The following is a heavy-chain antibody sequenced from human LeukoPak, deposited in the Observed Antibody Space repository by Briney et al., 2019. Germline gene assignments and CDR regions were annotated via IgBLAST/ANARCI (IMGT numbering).Heavy chain of an antibody. CDR3: ARHRIAAAGTVEWFDP. Sequence: SETLSLTCTVSGGSISSYYWSWIRQPPGKGLEWIGYIYYSGSTNYNPSLKSRVTISVDTSKNQFSLKLSSVTAADTAVYYCARHRIAAAGTVEWFDPWGQGTLVTVSS. V-gene: IGHV4-59*08. CDR1: GGSISSYY. D-gene: IGHD6-13*01. CDR2: IYYSGST. J-gene: IGHJ5*02.